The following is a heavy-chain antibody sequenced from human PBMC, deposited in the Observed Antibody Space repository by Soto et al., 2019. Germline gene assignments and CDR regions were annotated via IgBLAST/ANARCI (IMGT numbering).Heavy chain of an antibody. Sequence: ESGGGVVQPGRSLRLSCAASGFTFSSYGMHWVRQAPGKGLEWVAVIWYDGSNKYYADSVKGRFTISRDNSKNTLYLQMNSLRAEDTAVYYCARDVRYSYCLYYFDYWGQGTLVTVSS. CDR1: GFTFSSYG. J-gene: IGHJ4*02. V-gene: IGHV3-33*01. D-gene: IGHD5-18*01. CDR2: IWYDGSNK. CDR3: ARDVRYSYCLYYFDY.